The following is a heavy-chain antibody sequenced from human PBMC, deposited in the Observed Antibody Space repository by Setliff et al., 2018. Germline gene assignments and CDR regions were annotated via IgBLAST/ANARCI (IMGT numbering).Heavy chain of an antibody. CDR3: VRDSPSSLYNFWSGCSDY. CDR2: ISHDGINK. CDR1: GFTFGSYA. Sequence: GGSLRLSCAASGFTFGSYAMHWVRQAPGKGLEWVAVISHDGINKYYADSVKGRFTISRDNSKNTLFLQMNSLRTDDTAVFYCVRDSPSSLYNFWSGCSDYWGQGTLVTVSS. D-gene: IGHD3-3*01. V-gene: IGHV3-30*01. J-gene: IGHJ4*02.